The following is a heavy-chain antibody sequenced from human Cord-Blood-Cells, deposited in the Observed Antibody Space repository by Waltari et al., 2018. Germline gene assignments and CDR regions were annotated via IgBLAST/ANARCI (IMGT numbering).Heavy chain of an antibody. Sequence: QVQLVESGGGVVQPGRSLRLSCAASGFTFSSYGMHWVRQAPGKGWEGVAVIWYYGSNKYYADSVKGRFTISRDNSKNTLYLQMNSLRAEDTAVYYCARDDGSYYAFDIWGQGTMVTVSS. J-gene: IGHJ3*02. CDR3: ARDDGSYYAFDI. CDR1: GFTFSSYG. CDR2: IWYYGSNK. D-gene: IGHD1-26*01. V-gene: IGHV3-33*01.